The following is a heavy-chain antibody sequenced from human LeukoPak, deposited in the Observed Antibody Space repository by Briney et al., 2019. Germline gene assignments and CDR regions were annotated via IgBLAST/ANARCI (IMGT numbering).Heavy chain of an antibody. D-gene: IGHD2-8*01. CDR3: ARVWPCINGVCPDVFEY. CDR1: GYTFTGYY. J-gene: IGHJ4*02. CDR2: INPNSGDT. V-gene: IGHV1-2*02. Sequence: GASVKVSCKASGYTFTGYYMHWVRQAPGQGLEWMGWINPNSGDTNYAQKFQGRVTMTRDTSIRTAYMELSSLRSDDTAVYYCARVWPCINGVCPDVFEYWGQGTRVTVSS.